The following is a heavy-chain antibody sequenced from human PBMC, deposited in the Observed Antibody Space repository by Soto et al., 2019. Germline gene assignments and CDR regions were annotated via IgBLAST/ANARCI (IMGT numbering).Heavy chain of an antibody. D-gene: IGHD4-4*01. Sequence: ASVKVSCKASGYTFTSYDINWVRQATGQGLEWMGWMNPNSGNTGYVQKFQGRVTMTRNTSISTAYMELSSLRSEDTAVYYCAIGTHSNSYYYYYMDVWGKGTTVTVSS. J-gene: IGHJ6*03. CDR3: AIGTHSNSYYYYYMDV. V-gene: IGHV1-8*01. CDR2: MNPNSGNT. CDR1: GYTFTSYD.